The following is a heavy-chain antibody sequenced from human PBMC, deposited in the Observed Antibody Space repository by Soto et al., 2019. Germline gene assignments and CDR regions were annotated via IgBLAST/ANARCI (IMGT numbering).Heavy chain of an antibody. Sequence: AGPTLVNPTQTLTLTCTFSGFSLSTSGMRVSWIRQPPGKALEWLSRIDWDDDKFYSTSLMTRLTISKDTSKNQVVLTMTNMDPVDTATYYCARLYSSGWYDYWSQATLVTVSS. CDR2: IDWDDDK. V-gene: IGHV2-70*04. D-gene: IGHD6-19*01. CDR1: GFSLSTSGMR. J-gene: IGHJ4*02. CDR3: ARLYSSGWYDY.